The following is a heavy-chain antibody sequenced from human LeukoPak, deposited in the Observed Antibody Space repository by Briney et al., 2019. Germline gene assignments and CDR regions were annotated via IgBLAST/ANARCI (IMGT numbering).Heavy chain of an antibody. CDR2: IWYDGSNK. J-gene: IGHJ4*02. D-gene: IGHD1-1*01. CDR3: ARGSVRTGTTGY. CDR1: GFTFSSYG. Sequence: GRSLRLSCAASGFTFSSYGMHWVRQAPGKGLEWVAVIWYDGSNKYYADSVKGRFTISRDNSKNTLYLQMNSLRAEDTAVYYCARGSVRTGTTGYWGQGTLVTVSS. V-gene: IGHV3-33*01.